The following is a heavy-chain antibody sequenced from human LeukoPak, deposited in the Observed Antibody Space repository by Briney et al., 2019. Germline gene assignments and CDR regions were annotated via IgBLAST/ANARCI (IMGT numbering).Heavy chain of an antibody. CDR2: ISSSIGTI. CDR1: GFTFSSYS. V-gene: IGHV3-48*02. CDR3: ARDLAGRLSGHDSYYGMDG. J-gene: IGHJ6*01. D-gene: IGHD6-19*01. Sequence: GGSLRLSCAASGFTFSSYSMNWVRQGPGKGLEWVSYISSSIGTIYYADSVKGRFTISRDNAKNSLYLQMNSLRDADTAVYYCARDLAGRLSGHDSYYGMDGWGHRITVSVS.